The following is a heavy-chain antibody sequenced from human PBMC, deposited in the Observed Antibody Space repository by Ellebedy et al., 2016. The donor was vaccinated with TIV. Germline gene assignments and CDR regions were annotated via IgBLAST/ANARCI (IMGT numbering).Heavy chain of an antibody. CDR2: IIPIFGTA. V-gene: IGHV1-69*13. D-gene: IGHD4-17*01. Sequence: ASVKVSCKDSGGTFSSYAISWVRQAPGQGLEWMGGIIPIFGTANYAQKFQGRVTITADESTSTAYMELSSLRSEDTAVYYCARDGDDRAFDIWGQGTMVTVSS. CDR3: ARDGDDRAFDI. CDR1: GGTFSSYA. J-gene: IGHJ3*02.